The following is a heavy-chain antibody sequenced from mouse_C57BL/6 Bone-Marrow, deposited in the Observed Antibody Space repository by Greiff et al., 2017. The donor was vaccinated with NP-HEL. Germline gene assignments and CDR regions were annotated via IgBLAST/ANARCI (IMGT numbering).Heavy chain of an antibody. V-gene: IGHV1-63*01. CDR1: GYTFTNYW. CDR3: ARRMGYYGSSWYFDV. J-gene: IGHJ1*03. D-gene: IGHD1-1*01. Sequence: VQLQQSGAELVRPGTSVKMSCKASGYTFTNYWIGWAKQRPGHGLEWIGDIYPGGGYTNYNEKFKGKATLTADKSSSTAYMQFSSLTSEDSAIYYCARRMGYYGSSWYFDVWGTGTTVTVSS. CDR2: IYPGGGYT.